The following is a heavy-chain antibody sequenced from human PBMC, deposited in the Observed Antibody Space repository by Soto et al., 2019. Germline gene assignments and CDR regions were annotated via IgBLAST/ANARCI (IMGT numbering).Heavy chain of an antibody. CDR1: GYTFTSYG. CDR3: ARDAAAGLNDY. Sequence: QVQLVQSGAEVKKPGASVKVSCKASGYTFTSYGISWVRQAPGQGLEWMGWISAYNGNTKYVQKFQGRVTMTTDTATSTAYMELRSLRSDGTAVYYCARDAAAGLNDYWGQGTLVTVSS. V-gene: IGHV1-18*01. J-gene: IGHJ4*02. CDR2: ISAYNGNT. D-gene: IGHD6-13*01.